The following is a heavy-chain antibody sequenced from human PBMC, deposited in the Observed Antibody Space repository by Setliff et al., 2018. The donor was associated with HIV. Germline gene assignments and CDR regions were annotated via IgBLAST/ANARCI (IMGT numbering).Heavy chain of an antibody. CDR1: GYIFTNYW. D-gene: IGHD6-19*01. V-gene: IGHV5-51*01. J-gene: IGHJ3*02. CDR2: IWPADSDT. Sequence: GESLKISCKASGYIFTNYWVGWVRQMPGNGLEWMGLIWPADSDTRYSPSFQGQVTISADKSISTAYLQWSSLKASDTAMYYCARHSSSGWYSDHDAFDIRGQGTMVTVSS. CDR3: ARHSSSGWYSDHDAFDI.